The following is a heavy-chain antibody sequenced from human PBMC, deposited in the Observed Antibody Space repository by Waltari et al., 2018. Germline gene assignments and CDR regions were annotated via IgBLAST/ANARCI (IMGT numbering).Heavy chain of an antibody. Sequence: EVQLVQSGAEVKKPGESLTISCTGSGYSFTNYWIGWVRQMPGKGLESLGIIYPGDSETRFNPSFQGQVTISVDKSITTAYLQWSSLKASDTAMYYCARRERGDGYTGAFDVWGQGTMVTVSS. D-gene: IGHD5-12*01. J-gene: IGHJ3*01. CDR3: ARRERGDGYTGAFDV. CDR2: IYPGDSET. V-gene: IGHV5-51*01. CDR1: GYSFTNYW.